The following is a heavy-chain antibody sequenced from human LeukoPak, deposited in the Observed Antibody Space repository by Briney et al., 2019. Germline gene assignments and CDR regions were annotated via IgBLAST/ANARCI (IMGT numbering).Heavy chain of an antibody. CDR3: AVWGTSDY. V-gene: IGHV4-4*02. CDR2: IYHTGST. CDR1: GGSISSNHW. Sequence: SETLSLTCTVSGGSISSNHWWNWVRQPPGKGLEWMAEIYHTGSTNYNPSLKSRVIISVDKSKNQFSLKLSSVTAADTAVYYCAVWGTSDYWGQGTLVTVSS. J-gene: IGHJ4*02. D-gene: IGHD3-16*01.